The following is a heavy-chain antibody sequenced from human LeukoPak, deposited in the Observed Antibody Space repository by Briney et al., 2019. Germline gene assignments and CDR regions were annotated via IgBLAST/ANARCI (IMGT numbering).Heavy chain of an antibody. CDR3: AREGGDYYYYMDV. Sequence: GGSLRLSCAASGFTFSSYGMHWIRQAPGKGLEWVSYISSSGSTIYYADSVKGRFTISRDNAKNSLYLQMNSLRAEDTAVYYCAREGGDYYYYMDVWGKGTTVTISS. CDR2: ISSSGSTI. CDR1: GFTFSSYG. J-gene: IGHJ6*03. V-gene: IGHV3-48*04. D-gene: IGHD4-17*01.